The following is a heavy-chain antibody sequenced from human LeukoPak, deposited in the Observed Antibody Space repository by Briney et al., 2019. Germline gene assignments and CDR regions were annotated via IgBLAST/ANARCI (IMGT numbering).Heavy chain of an antibody. V-gene: IGHV4-34*01. CDR3: ARVQPYYDFWNGEIDY. Sequence: SETLSLTCAVYGGSFSGYYWSWIRQPPGKGLEWIGEINHSGSTNYNPSLKSRVTISVDTSKNQFSLKLSSVTAADTAVYYCARVQPYYDFWNGEIDYWGQGTLVTVSS. CDR1: GGSFSGYY. CDR2: INHSGST. J-gene: IGHJ4*02. D-gene: IGHD3-3*01.